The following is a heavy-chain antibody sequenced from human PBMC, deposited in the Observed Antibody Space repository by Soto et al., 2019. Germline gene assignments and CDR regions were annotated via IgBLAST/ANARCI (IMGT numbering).Heavy chain of an antibody. CDR3: TSHSPEDMIRK. J-gene: IGHJ4*02. D-gene: IGHD2-15*01. V-gene: IGHV1-69*06. Sequence: GASVKVSCKASGGTFSSYAISWVRQAPGQGLEWMGGIIPIFGTANYAQKFQGRVTITADKSTSTAYMELNSLKTEDTAVYYCTSHSPEDMIRKWGQGTLVTVSS. CDR1: GGTFSSYA. CDR2: IIPIFGTA.